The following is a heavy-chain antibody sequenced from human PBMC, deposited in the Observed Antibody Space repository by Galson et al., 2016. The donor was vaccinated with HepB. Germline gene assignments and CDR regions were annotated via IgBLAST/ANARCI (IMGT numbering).Heavy chain of an antibody. J-gene: IGHJ4*02. CDR2: LSDTGKTT. CDR3: AKARVGWYFFDF. CDR1: GFSFRIFT. V-gene: IGHV3-23*01. Sequence: SLRLSCAASGFSFRIFTMGLVRQAPGKELEWVSALSDTGKTTHYEDSVKGRFTISRDNSKGTLFLQMNSLRAEDTAVYYCAKARVGWYFFDFWGQGALVTVSS. D-gene: IGHD6-19*01.